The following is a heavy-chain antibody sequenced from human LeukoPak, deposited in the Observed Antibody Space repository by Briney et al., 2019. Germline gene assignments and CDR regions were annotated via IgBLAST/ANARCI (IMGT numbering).Heavy chain of an antibody. V-gene: IGHV4-34*01. CDR2: VKTSAIT. CDR1: GSSFSTYH. Sequence: SETLSLTCGVSGSSFSTYHWSWIRQSPGKGLEWIGEVKTSAITNYNPSLESRVTISVDTSKNQFSLNLRSVTVADAAMYYCASQMLEWYGLDVWGQGTTVTVSS. J-gene: IGHJ6*02. CDR3: ASQMLEWYGLDV. D-gene: IGHD3-3*01.